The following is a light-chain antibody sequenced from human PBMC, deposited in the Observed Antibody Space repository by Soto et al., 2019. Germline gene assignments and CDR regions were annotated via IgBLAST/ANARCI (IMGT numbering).Light chain of an antibody. CDR1: QSVNSD. J-gene: IGKJ1*01. V-gene: IGKV3-15*01. CDR3: QQDKKWPWN. Sequence: VVRQSPVTLSSSPWPIATLSFRASQSVNSDLAWYQQKPGQAPRLLIYGASTRATGVPARFSGGGSGTEFTLTISSLQSEDFTVYCCQQDKKWPWNLGQGTKV. CDR2: GAS.